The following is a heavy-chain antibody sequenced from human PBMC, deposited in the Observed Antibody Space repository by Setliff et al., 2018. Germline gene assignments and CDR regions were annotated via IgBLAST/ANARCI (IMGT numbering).Heavy chain of an antibody. CDR3: ARGRGYSCGSTFHYYYGMDV. J-gene: IGHJ6*02. D-gene: IGHD5-18*01. V-gene: IGHV4-61*02. CDR1: GGSISSGSYY. Sequence: SETLSLTCTVSGGSISSGSYYWSWIRQPAGKGLEWIGRIYTSGSTNYNPSLKSRVTISVDTSKNQFSLKLSSVTAADTAVYYCARGRGYSCGSTFHYYYGMDVWGQGTTVTVSS. CDR2: IYTSGST.